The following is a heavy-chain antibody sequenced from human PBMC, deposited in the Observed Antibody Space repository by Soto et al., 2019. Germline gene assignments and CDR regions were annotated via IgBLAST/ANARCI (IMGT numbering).Heavy chain of an antibody. Sequence: PSETLSLTFSVSGDSITTNGYYWGWIRQPPVKGLQWIGNVYWTGSTFSHPSLSSRVFISVDTSKNEFSLRLTSVTAADTAVYYCARSHYTYGLLIDYWGPGTLVTVSS. V-gene: IGHV4-39*01. CDR2: VYWTGST. CDR3: ARSHYTYGLLIDY. D-gene: IGHD2-8*01. J-gene: IGHJ4*02. CDR1: GDSITTNGYY.